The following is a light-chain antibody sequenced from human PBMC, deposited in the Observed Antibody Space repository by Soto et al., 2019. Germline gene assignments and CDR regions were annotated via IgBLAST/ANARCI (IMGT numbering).Light chain of an antibody. V-gene: IGKV1-5*03. J-gene: IGKJ1*01. Sequence: DIQMTRSPSTLSASVGDRVTITCRASQSISNWLAWYQQRPGKAPKLLIYKAANLESGVPSRFSGSGSGTGFTLTICSLQPDDFATYYCQQYDIYWTFGQGTKVDIK. CDR1: QSISNW. CDR3: QQYDIYWT. CDR2: KAA.